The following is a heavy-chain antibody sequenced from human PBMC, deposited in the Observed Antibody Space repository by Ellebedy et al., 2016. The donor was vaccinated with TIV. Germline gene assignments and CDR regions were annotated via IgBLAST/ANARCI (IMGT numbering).Heavy chain of an antibody. D-gene: IGHD3-22*01. CDR1: GYTFTYRY. CDR3: ARDGGRRYYDRPNWFDP. V-gene: IGHV1-18*04. CDR2: ISAYNGNT. Sequence: ASVKVSXKASGYTFTYRYLHWVRQAPGQALEWMGWISAYNGNTNYAQKLQGRVTMTTDTSTSTAYMELRSLRSDDTAVYYCARDGGRRYYDRPNWFDPWGQGTLVTVSS. J-gene: IGHJ5*02.